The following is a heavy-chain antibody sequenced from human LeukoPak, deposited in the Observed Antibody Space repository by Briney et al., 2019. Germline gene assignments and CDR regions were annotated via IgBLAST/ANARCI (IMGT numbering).Heavy chain of an antibody. J-gene: IGHJ4*02. CDR3: AREQGYYYDSSGYYYPYYFDY. CDR1: GFTFSSYG. CDR2: IWYDGSNK. D-gene: IGHD3-22*01. V-gene: IGHV3-33*01. Sequence: GGSLRLSCAASGFTFSSYGMHWVRQAPGKGLEWVAVIWYDGSNKYYADSVKGRFTISRDNSKNTLYLQVSSLRAEDTAVYYCAREQGYYYDSSGYYYPYYFDYWGQGTLVTVSS.